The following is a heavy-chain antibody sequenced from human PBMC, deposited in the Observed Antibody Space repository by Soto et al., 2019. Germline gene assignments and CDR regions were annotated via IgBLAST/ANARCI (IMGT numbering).Heavy chain of an antibody. V-gene: IGHV3-30*18. D-gene: IGHD3-22*01. CDR2: ISYDGSNK. J-gene: IGHJ4*02. CDR1: GFTFSSYG. CDR3: AKDPPVFDSSGYYYPDY. Sequence: GGSLRLSCAASGFTFSSYGMHWVRQAPGKGLEWVAVISYDGSNKYYADSVKGRFTISRDNSKNTLYLQMNSLRAEDTAVYYCAKDPPVFDSSGYYYPDYWGQGTLVTVSS.